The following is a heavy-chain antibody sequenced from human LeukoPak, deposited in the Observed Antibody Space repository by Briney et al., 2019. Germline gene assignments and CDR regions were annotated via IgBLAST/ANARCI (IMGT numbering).Heavy chain of an antibody. CDR3: AKDRDLIQYAAATGLPIGFDY. J-gene: IGHJ4*02. CDR2: IRSKANSYAT. V-gene: IGHV3-73*01. D-gene: IGHD2-15*01. Sequence: GGSLRLSCAASGFTFSGSAMHWVRQASGKGLEWVGRIRSKANSYATAYAASVKGRFTISRDNSKSTLYLQMNSLRAEDTAVYYCAKDRDLIQYAAATGLPIGFDYWGQGTLVTVSS. CDR1: GFTFSGSA.